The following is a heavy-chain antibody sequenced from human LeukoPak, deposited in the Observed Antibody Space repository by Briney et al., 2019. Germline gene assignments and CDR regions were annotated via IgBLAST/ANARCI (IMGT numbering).Heavy chain of an antibody. CDR3: ARDSVAGSQDAFDV. CDR2: ISTSRTTF. CDR1: GFTFSSYE. J-gene: IGHJ3*01. D-gene: IGHD6-19*01. Sequence: GGSLRLSCVASGFTFSSYEMNWVRKAPGTGLEWVSYISTSRTTFYYADSVKGRFTISRDSAKNSLFLQMNSMRVKDTAVYYCARDSVAGSQDAFDVWGQGTMVTVSS. V-gene: IGHV3-48*03.